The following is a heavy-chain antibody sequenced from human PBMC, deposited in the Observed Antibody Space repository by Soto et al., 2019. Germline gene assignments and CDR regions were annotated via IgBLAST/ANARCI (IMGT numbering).Heavy chain of an antibody. D-gene: IGHD2-2*01. CDR1: GGTFSSYA. J-gene: IGHJ6*04. CDR2: IIPIFGTA. Sequence: QVQLVQSGAEVKKPGSSVKVSCKASGGTFSSYAISWVRQAPGQGLEWMGGIIPIFGTANYAQKFQGRVTITADESTSTAYMDLSSLRSEDTAVDYCARSGYCSSTICYAHYYYYGMDVWGEGTTVTVSS. V-gene: IGHV1-69*01. CDR3: ARSGYCSSTICYAHYYYYGMDV.